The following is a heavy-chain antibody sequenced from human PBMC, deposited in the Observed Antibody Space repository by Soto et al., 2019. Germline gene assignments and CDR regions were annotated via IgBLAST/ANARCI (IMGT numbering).Heavy chain of an antibody. CDR1: GCSISSGDYY. J-gene: IGHJ4*02. D-gene: IGHD1-1*01. CDR3: ARENDGDYFDY. CDR2: IYYSGST. Sequence: PSETLSLACTVSGCSISSGDYYWSWIRQPPGKGLEWIGYIYYSGSTYYNPSLKSRVTISVDTSKNQFSLKLSSVTAADTAVYYCARENDGDYFDYWGQGTLVTVSS. V-gene: IGHV4-30-4*01.